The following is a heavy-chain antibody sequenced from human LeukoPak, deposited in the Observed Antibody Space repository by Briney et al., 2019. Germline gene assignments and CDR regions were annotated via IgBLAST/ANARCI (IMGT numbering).Heavy chain of an antibody. D-gene: IGHD3-10*01. CDR3: VKDSSSGSYFDY. J-gene: IGHJ4*02. CDR2: ISSNGGST. Sequence: PGGSLRLSCSASGFTFIRYAMHWVRQAPGKGLEYVSAISSNGGSTYYADSVKGRFTISRDNSRNKLHLQMSSLRVEDTAVYYCVKDSSSGSYFDYWGQGTLVTVSS. CDR1: GFTFIRYA. V-gene: IGHV3-64D*06.